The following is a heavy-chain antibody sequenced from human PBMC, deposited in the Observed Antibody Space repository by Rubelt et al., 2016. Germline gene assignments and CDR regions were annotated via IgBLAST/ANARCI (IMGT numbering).Heavy chain of an antibody. J-gene: IGHJ4*02. Sequence: QEQLQPWGAGLLKPSETLSLTCAVSGGSISDYYWSWLRQPPGKGLEWIGEIHPSGIIAYNPSLMSRVTISVDTPKNQFPLRLNSVTAADTAVYYCSGGQDPAKTGHWGQGVLVTVSS. CDR1: GGSISDYY. D-gene: IGHD5-18*01. V-gene: IGHV4-34*01. CDR3: SGGQDPAKTGH. CDR2: IHPSGII.